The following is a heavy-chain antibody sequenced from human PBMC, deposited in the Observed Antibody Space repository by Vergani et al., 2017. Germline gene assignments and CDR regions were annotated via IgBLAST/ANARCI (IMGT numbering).Heavy chain of an antibody. CDR2: ISAYNGNT. D-gene: IGHD6-6*01. Sequence: QVQLVQSGAEVKKPGASVKVSCKASGYTFTSYGISWVRQAPGQGLEWMGWISAYNGNTNYAQKLQGRVTMTTDTSASTAYMELSSLRSEDTAVYYCALYILAARPEASDYYYYGMDVWGQGP. V-gene: IGHV1-18*01. J-gene: IGHJ6*02. CDR1: GYTFTSYG. CDR3: ALYILAARPEASDYYYYGMDV.